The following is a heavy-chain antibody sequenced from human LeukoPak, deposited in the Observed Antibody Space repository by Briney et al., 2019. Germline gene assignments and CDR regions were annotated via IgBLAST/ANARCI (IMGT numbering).Heavy chain of an antibody. D-gene: IGHD1-26*01. Sequence: QSGGSLSLSCAASGLTFSSYAMSWVRQAPGKGLEWVSGITSGFTPHYADSVKGRFTISRDNSKNTFHLQMNSLRAEDTAVYYCAKDYSDSRVGDVFFEYWGQGTLVTVSS. V-gene: IGHV3-23*01. J-gene: IGHJ4*02. CDR1: GLTFSSYA. CDR3: AKDYSDSRVGDVFFEY. CDR2: ITSGFTP.